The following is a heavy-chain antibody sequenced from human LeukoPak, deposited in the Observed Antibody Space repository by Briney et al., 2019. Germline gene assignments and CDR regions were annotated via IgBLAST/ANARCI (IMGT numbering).Heavy chain of an antibody. CDR2: INHSGST. Sequence: KPSQTLSLTCAVYGVSFSGYYWSWIRQPPGKGLEWIGEINHSGSTNYNPSLESRVTIPVDTSKNQFSLKLSSVTAADTAVYYCASSGAQWLALASYWGQGTLVTVSS. D-gene: IGHD6-19*01. CDR1: GVSFSGYY. CDR3: ASSGAQWLALASY. J-gene: IGHJ4*02. V-gene: IGHV4-34*01.